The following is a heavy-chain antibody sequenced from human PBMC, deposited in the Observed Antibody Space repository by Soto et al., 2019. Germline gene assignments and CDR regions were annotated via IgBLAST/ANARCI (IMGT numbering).Heavy chain of an antibody. J-gene: IGHJ6*02. Sequence: VGSLRLSCAASGFTFSSYAMHWVRQAPGKGLEWVAVISYDGSNKYYADSVKGRFTISRDNSKNTLYLQMNSLRAEDTAVYYCARDQYSNYYYYGMDVWGQGTTVTVSS. V-gene: IGHV3-30-3*01. CDR2: ISYDGSNK. CDR1: GFTFSSYA. CDR3: ARDQYSNYYYYGMDV. D-gene: IGHD4-4*01.